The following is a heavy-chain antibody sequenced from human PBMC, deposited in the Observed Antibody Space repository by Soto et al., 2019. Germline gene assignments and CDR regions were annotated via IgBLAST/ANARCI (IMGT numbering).Heavy chain of an antibody. D-gene: IGHD3-16*01. CDR2: MNPGSGDT. Sequence: ASVKVSCKASGYSFTNNDVSWVRQATGQGLEWMGWMNPGSGDTGYAQKFQGRVTMTRDISIATAYMELSSLRSDDTAIYYCARMATFGSLNWFDPSGQGTLVTVYS. CDR3: ARMATFGSLNWFDP. V-gene: IGHV1-8*01. J-gene: IGHJ5*02. CDR1: GYSFTNND.